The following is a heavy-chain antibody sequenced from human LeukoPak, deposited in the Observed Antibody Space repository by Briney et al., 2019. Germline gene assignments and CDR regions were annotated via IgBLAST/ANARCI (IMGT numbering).Heavy chain of an antibody. CDR3: ARHTDYGGFDP. V-gene: IGHV4-39*01. D-gene: IGHD4-23*01. CDR1: GVSISSSNSY. J-gene: IGHJ5*02. CDR2: IYYSGST. Sequence: SETLSLTCTVSGVSISSSNSYWGWIRQPPGKGLEWIGSIYYSGSTYYNPSLKSRVTISVDTSKNQFSLKLSSVTAADTAVYYCARHTDYGGFDPWGQGTLVTVSS.